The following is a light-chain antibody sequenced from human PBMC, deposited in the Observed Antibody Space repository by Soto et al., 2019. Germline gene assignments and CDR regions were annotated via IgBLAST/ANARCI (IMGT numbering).Light chain of an antibody. V-gene: IGLV2-23*02. CDR1: SSDVGSYNL. CDR3: SSFAGSSRYL. Sequence: QSALTQPASVSGSPGQSITISCTGTSSDVGSYNLVSWYQQHPGKAPKLMIYEVSKRPSGVSNRFSGSKSGNTSSLTISGRQHEKEHDNYCSSFAGSSRYLXGTGTKGTVL. CDR2: EVS. J-gene: IGLJ1*01.